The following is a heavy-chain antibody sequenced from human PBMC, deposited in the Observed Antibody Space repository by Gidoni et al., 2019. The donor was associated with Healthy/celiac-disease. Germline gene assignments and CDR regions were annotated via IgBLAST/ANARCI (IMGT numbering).Heavy chain of an antibody. V-gene: IGHV3-49*03. CDR3: SYQPYGMDV. D-gene: IGHD2-2*01. CDR1: GFTFGDYA. CDR2: IRSKAYGGTT. Sequence: EVQLVESGGGLVQPGRSLRLSCTASGFTFGDYAMSWFRQAPGKGREWVGFIRSKAYGGTTEYAASVKGRFTISRDDSKSIAYLQMISLKPEDTAVYYCSYQPYGMDVWGQGTTVTVSS. J-gene: IGHJ6*02.